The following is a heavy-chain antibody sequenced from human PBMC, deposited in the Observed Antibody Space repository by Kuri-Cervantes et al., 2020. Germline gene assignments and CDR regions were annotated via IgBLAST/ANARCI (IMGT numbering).Heavy chain of an antibody. CDR2: INHRGST. D-gene: IGHD6-13*01. Sequence: SQTLSLTCAVYDGSFSDHYWTWIRQPQGKGLEWIGEINHRGSTKYSPSLKSRVTISVDTSKNQFSLKLSSVTAADTAVYYCARSSSSWYYFDYWGQGTLVTVSS. V-gene: IGHV4-34*01. CDR3: ARSSSSWYYFDY. CDR1: DGSFSDHY. J-gene: IGHJ4*02.